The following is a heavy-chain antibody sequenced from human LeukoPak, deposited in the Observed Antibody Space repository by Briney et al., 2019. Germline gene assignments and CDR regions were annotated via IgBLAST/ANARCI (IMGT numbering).Heavy chain of an antibody. D-gene: IGHD6-19*01. Sequence: GGPLRLSCAASGVTFSSYAMSWGRQAPGKGREWGSAIIGSGGSTYYADSVKGRFTISTDNSKNTLYLQMNSLRAEDTGVYCCANRADWGQGTLVTVSS. J-gene: IGHJ4*02. CDR3: ANRAD. V-gene: IGHV3-23*01. CDR1: GVTFSSYA. CDR2: IIGSGGST.